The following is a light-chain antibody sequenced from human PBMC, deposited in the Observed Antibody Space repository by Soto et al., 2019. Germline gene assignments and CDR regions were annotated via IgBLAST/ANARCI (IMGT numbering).Light chain of an antibody. CDR2: EDD. Sequence: QSALTQPASVLGSLGRWITISCGGASGDVGNYNFVSWFQQYPGKAPALLIYEDDKRPSGVSNRFSGSKSDSTASLTISGLQAEDEADYYCCLYLGGTSVFGGGTQLTVL. J-gene: IGLJ7*01. V-gene: IGLV2-23*01. CDR3: CLYLGGTSV. CDR1: SGDVGNYNF.